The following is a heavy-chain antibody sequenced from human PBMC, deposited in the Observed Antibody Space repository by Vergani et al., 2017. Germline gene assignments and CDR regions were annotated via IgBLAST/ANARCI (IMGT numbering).Heavy chain of an antibody. D-gene: IGHD2-15*01. CDR3: ARDTCSGGSCYSAAFDI. CDR2: IYYSGST. Sequence: QVQLQESGPGLVKPSETLSLTCTVSGGSISSYYWSWIRQPPGKGLEWIGYIYYSGSTNYNPSLKSRVTISVDTSKNQFSLKLSSVTAADTAVYYCARDTCSGGSCYSAAFDIWGQGTMVTVSS. J-gene: IGHJ3*02. CDR1: GGSISSYY. V-gene: IGHV4-59*01.